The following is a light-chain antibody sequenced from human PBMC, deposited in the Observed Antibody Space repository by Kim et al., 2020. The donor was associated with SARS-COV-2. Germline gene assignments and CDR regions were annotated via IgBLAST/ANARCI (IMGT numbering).Light chain of an antibody. CDR3: QSYNRDNVL. Sequence: PGKTVTISCTRSSGSIDDNYVQWYQQRPGGVPTAVIYEDDQRPSGVSDRFSGSIDNSSNSASLTISGLRTEDEADYYCQSYNRDNVLFGGGTQLTVL. CDR1: SGSIDDNY. J-gene: IGLJ2*01. CDR2: EDD. V-gene: IGLV6-57*03.